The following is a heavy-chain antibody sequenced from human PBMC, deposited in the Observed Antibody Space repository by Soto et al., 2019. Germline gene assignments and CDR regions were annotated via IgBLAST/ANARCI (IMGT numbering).Heavy chain of an antibody. CDR3: ARKGYSRGWYSDY. CDR2: ISSSISYI. V-gene: IGHV3-21*01. D-gene: IGHD6-19*01. CDR1: GFTFSSYS. J-gene: IGHJ4*02. Sequence: NPGGSLRLSCAASGFTFSSYSMNWVRQAPGKGLEWVSSISSSISYIYYADSVKGRFTISRDNAKNSLYLQMNSLRAEDTAVYYCARKGYSRGWYSDYWGQGTLVTFSS.